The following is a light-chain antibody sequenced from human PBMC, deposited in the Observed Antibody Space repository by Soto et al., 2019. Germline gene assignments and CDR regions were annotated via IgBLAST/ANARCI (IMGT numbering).Light chain of an antibody. Sequence: QSVLTQPASVSGSPGQSITISCTGTSSDVGGYNYVSWYQQHPGKAPKLMIYEVRNRPSGVSNRFSGSKSGNTASLTISGLQAEDEAEYYCSSYTSSSTPVVFGGGTKLTVL. CDR2: EVR. CDR1: SSDVGGYNY. J-gene: IGLJ2*01. V-gene: IGLV2-14*01. CDR3: SSYTSSSTPVV.